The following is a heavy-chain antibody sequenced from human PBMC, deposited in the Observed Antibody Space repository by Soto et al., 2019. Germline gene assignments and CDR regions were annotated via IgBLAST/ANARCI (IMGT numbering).Heavy chain of an antibody. Sequence: EVQLLESGGGLVQPGGSLRLSCEASGFTFSSYAMSWVRQDPGKGLEWVSAISGSGGSTYYADSVKGRFTISRDNSKTTLYLQMNSLRAEDTAVYYCAKVARRFLEWLSDLDYWGQGTLVTVSS. CDR3: AKVARRFLEWLSDLDY. CDR1: GFTFSSYA. CDR2: ISGSGGST. V-gene: IGHV3-23*01. J-gene: IGHJ4*02. D-gene: IGHD3-3*01.